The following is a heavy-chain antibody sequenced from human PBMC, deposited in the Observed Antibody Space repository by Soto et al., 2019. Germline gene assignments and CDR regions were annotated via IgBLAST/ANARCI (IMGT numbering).Heavy chain of an antibody. V-gene: IGHV1-18*01. CDR3: ARIWYCGGDCYSDAFDI. Sequence: GGPVKVSCKASGYTFISYGISWVRQAPGQGLEWMGWISAYNGNTNYAQKVQGRVTMTTDTSTSTAYMELRSLRSDDTAVYYCARIWYCGGDCYSDAFDIWGQGTMVTVSS. CDR2: ISAYNGNT. CDR1: GYTFISYG. D-gene: IGHD2-21*02. J-gene: IGHJ3*02.